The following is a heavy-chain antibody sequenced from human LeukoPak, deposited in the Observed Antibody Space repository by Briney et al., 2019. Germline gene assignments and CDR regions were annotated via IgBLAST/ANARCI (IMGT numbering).Heavy chain of an antibody. CDR2: INPDGNKK. CDR1: GLTFSSSW. D-gene: IGHD5-18*01. Sequence: GGSLRLSCAVSGLTFSSSWMDWVHQAPGKGLEWVASINPDGNKKYSADSVKGRFTISRDNAENSLYLQMNSLRVEDTAFYYCARDLAYSRLDYWGQGMLVTVSS. V-gene: IGHV3-7*01. CDR3: ARDLAYSRLDY. J-gene: IGHJ4*02.